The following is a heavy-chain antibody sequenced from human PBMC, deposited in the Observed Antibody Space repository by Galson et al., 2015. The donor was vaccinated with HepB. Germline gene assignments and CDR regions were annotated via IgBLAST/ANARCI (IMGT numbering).Heavy chain of an antibody. Sequence: SVKVSCKASGYSFTNYGISWVRQAPGQGLEWMGWISVYNSITHYAQNFQGRVTMTTDRSTDTAYMELKGLTPNDTAMYYCAREAPSGEKYFGLWCRGTLVTVSS. CDR1: GYSFTNYG. D-gene: IGHD4-17*01. V-gene: IGHV1-18*04. CDR2: ISVYNSIT. J-gene: IGHJ2*01. CDR3: AREAPSGEKYFGL.